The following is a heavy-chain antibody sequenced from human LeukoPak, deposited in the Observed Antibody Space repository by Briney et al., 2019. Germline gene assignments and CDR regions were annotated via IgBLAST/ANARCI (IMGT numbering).Heavy chain of an antibody. J-gene: IGHJ5*02. CDR2: ITGDGSDI. Sequence: PGGSLRLSCEASGFTLNKYWMHWVRQATGKGLVGVSRITGDGSDIAYADSVKGRFTVSRDDAKNILFLQMTSLRVEDTAIYYCARDAYTTTSNWLDPWGQGTLVTVSS. CDR1: GFTLNKYW. CDR3: ARDAYTTTSNWLDP. D-gene: IGHD4-17*01. V-gene: IGHV3-74*01.